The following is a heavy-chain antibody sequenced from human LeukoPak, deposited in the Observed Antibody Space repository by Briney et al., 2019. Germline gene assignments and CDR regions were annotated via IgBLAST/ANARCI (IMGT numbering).Heavy chain of an antibody. CDR2: IYYSGST. Sequence: ETLFLTCPFSCGFLSSYLWGLVPAPPREGLEWIGYIYYSGSTNYNPSLKSRVTISVDTSKNQFSLKLSSVTAADTAVYYCAREPGGYWGQGTLVTVSS. V-gene: IGHV4-59*01. CDR3: AREPGGY. D-gene: IGHD1-14*01. CDR1: CGFLSSYL. J-gene: IGHJ4*02.